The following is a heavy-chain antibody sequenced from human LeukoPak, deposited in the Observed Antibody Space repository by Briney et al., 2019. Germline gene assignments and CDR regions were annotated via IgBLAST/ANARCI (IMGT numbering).Heavy chain of an antibody. CDR1: RDSISGYN. Sequence: PSESPSLTPIHLRDSISGYNWSWIRQPPQKGLEWMGYIYYTGSAAYNPSNNTGVTISVDRAQNQISLKLKSVRAADTAVYYCARYVEVRQHYHYIDVWGKGTTVTVS. CDR3: ARYVEVRQHYHYIDV. D-gene: IGHD3-10*02. V-gene: IGHV4-59*08. J-gene: IGHJ6*03. CDR2: IYYTGSA.